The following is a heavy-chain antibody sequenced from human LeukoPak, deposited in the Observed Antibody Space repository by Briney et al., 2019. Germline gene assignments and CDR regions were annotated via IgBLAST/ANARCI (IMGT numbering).Heavy chain of an antibody. J-gene: IGHJ4*02. V-gene: IGHV3-23*01. D-gene: IGHD3-10*01. CDR2: ISGSGGST. CDR1: GFTFSSYS. Sequence: GGSLRLSCAASGFTFSSYSMNWVRQAPGKGLEWVSAISGSGGSTYYADSVKGRFTISRDNSKNTLYLQTNSLRAEDTAVYYCAGRGSGSYFDYWGQGTLVTVSS. CDR3: AGRGSGSYFDY.